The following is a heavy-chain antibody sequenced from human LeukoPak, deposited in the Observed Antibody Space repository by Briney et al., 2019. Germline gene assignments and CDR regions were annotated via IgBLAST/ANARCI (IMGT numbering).Heavy chain of an antibody. CDR1: GGSISSSSYY. J-gene: IGHJ4*02. CDR2: FSSGGSA. V-gene: IGHV4-39*07. D-gene: IGHD1-7*01. CDR3: ARKQTGTMYDV. Sequence: SETLPLTCIVPGGSISSSSYYWAWIRQSPGKGLEWIGTFSSGGSAYYNPSLTSRVSISKDTSDNQFSLRLYSVTAADTAVYYCARKQTGTMYDVWGQGTQVTVSS.